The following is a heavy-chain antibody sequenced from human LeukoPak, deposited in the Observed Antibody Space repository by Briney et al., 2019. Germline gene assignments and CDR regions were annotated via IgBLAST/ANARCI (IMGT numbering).Heavy chain of an antibody. Sequence: GGSLRLSCAASGFTFNTYSMIWVRQAPGKGLEWVSFISSGSSHTFYADSVKGRFTISRDNAKNSLYLQMNGLRAEDTAVYFCAREDFTVTGAFDYWGQGTLVTVSS. V-gene: IGHV3-21*01. D-gene: IGHD4-17*01. CDR3: AREDFTVTGAFDY. CDR2: ISSGSSHT. CDR1: GFTFNTYS. J-gene: IGHJ4*02.